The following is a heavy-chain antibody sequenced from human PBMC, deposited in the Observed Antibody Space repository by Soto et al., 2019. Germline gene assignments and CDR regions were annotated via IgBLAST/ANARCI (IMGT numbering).Heavy chain of an antibody. CDR1: AYTFTSYG. CDR3: ARCIQQDYYYGMDV. CDR2: ISADNGNT. J-gene: IGHJ6*02. Sequence: GASVKVSCKASAYTFTSYGLSWVRQAPGQGLEWMGRISADNGNTNYAQKFRGRVTMTTDTSTSTVYMELRNLRSDDTAVYYCARCIQQDYYYGMDVWGQGTTVTVSS. D-gene: IGHD5-18*01. V-gene: IGHV1-18*01.